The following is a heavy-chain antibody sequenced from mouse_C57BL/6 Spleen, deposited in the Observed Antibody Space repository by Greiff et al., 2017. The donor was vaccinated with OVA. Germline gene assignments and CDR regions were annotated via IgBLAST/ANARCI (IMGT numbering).Heavy chain of an antibody. D-gene: IGHD2-10*01. V-gene: IGHV1-26*01. CDR2: INPNNGGT. Sequence: EVQLQQSGPELVKPGASVKLSCKASGYTFTDYYMNWVKQSHGQSLEWIGDINPNNGGTSYNQKFKGKSTLTVDKSSSTAYMELRSLTSEDSAVYYCARSLLGLDYWGQGTTLTVSS. CDR3: ARSLLGLDY. J-gene: IGHJ2*01. CDR1: GYTFTDYY.